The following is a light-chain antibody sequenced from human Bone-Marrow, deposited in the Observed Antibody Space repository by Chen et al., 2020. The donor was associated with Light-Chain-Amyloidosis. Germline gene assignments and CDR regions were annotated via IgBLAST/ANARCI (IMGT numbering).Light chain of an antibody. Sequence: QSVLTQPPSVSAAPGQTVTLSCSGNSSNIGNSYVSWYQQLPGTAPKLLIYDTSNRPSGTPDRFSGSKSGTSATLGITGLQTGDEADYYCESRDSSLHWVFGGGTKLTVL. CDR3: ESRDSSLHWV. V-gene: IGLV1-51*01. J-gene: IGLJ3*02. CDR2: DTS. CDR1: SSNIGNSY.